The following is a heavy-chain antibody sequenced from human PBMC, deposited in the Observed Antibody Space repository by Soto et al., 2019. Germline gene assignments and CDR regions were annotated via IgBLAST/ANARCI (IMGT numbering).Heavy chain of an antibody. D-gene: IGHD3-22*01. Sequence: GSVKGSLKGSGYTLTSYAMALGRQAPGQRLEWMGWINAGNGNTKYSQKFQGRVTITRDTSASTAYMELSSLRSEDTAVYYCARDHDYDSSGYWVYWGQGTLVTVSS. CDR1: GYTLTSYA. CDR2: INAGNGNT. CDR3: ARDHDYDSSGYWVY. V-gene: IGHV1-3*01. J-gene: IGHJ4*02.